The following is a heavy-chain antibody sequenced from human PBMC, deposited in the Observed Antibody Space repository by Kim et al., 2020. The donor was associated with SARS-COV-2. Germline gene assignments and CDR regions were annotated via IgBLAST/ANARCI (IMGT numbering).Heavy chain of an antibody. CDR3: AREPGYCSLYYFVHCGM. CDR2: IYSGGSCT. Sequence: GGSLRLSCAASGFTFSSYTMSWVRQASGKGLEWVSAIYSGGSCTYYADSVKGRFTISRDDSKNSLYLQMNSLRAEDTAVYYCAREPGYCSLYYFVHCGM. J-gene: IGHJ6*01. V-gene: IGHV3-21*01. D-gene: IGHD2-15*01. CDR1: GFTFSSYT.